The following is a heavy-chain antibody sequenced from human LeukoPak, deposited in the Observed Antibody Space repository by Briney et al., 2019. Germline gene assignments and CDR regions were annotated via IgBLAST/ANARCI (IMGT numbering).Heavy chain of an antibody. CDR3: ASSPDTIFGVDYYFDY. V-gene: IGHV4-39*01. CDR2: IYYSGST. Sequence: SETLSLTCTVSGGSISSSSYYWGRLRQPPGKGLEWVGSIYYSGSTYYNPSLKSQVTISVDTSKNQFSLKLSSVAAADTAVYYCASSPDTIFGVDYYFDYWGQGTLVTVSS. CDR1: GGSISSSSYY. D-gene: IGHD3-3*01. J-gene: IGHJ4*02.